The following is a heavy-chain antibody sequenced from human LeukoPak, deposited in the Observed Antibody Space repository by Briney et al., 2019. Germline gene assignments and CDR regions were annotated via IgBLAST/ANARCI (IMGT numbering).Heavy chain of an antibody. J-gene: IGHJ4*02. CDR1: GFIFSDYG. Sequence: GGSLRLSCAASGFIFSDYGLNWVRQAPGKGLEWVSAISGSGGSTYYADSVKGRFTISRDNSKNTLYLQMNSLRAEDTAVYYCAKSSSVHSYYFDYWGQGTLVTVSS. V-gene: IGHV3-23*01. CDR2: ISGSGGST. D-gene: IGHD6-6*01. CDR3: AKSSSVHSYYFDY.